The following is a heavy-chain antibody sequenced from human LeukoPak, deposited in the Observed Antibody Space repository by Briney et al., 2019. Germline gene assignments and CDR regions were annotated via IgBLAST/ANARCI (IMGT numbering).Heavy chain of an antibody. CDR3: AKSDDWQHLGDS. Sequence: GGSLRLSCAASGFTFAAYTMHWVRQRPGRGLEWVSLISWNGGSTSYTDSVKGRFTIPRDNSKNSLYLQVDSLRTEDTAFYYCAKSDDWQHLGDSWGQGTLVTVSS. CDR2: ISWNGGST. J-gene: IGHJ5*02. CDR1: GFTFAAYT. V-gene: IGHV3-43*01. D-gene: IGHD6-13*01.